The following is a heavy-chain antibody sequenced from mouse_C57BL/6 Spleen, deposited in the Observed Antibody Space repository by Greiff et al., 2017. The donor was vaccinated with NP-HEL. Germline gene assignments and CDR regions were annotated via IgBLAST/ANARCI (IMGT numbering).Heavy chain of an antibody. CDR3: ARGGPRDYFDY. V-gene: IGHV1-69*01. CDR1: GYTFTSYW. J-gene: IGHJ2*01. Sequence: VKLQQPGAELVMPGASVKLSCKASGYTFTSYWMHWVKQRPGQGLEWIGEIDPSDSYTNYNQKFKGKSTLTVDKSSSTAYMQLSSLTSEDSAVYYCARGGPRDYFDYWGQGTTLTVSS. CDR2: IDPSDSYT.